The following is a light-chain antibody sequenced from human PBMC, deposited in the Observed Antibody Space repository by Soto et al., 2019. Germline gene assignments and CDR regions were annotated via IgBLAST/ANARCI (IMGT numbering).Light chain of an antibody. J-gene: IGKJ4*01. Sequence: DIQMTQSPSSLSASVGDRVTITCQASQAIGHYLTWYQQKPGKAPKHLIYEASNLETGVPSRFSGSGSGTDFTFTINSLQPEDIATYYCQQYDDLPFTFGGGTKVEIK. CDR1: QAIGHY. CDR3: QQYDDLPFT. V-gene: IGKV1-33*01. CDR2: EAS.